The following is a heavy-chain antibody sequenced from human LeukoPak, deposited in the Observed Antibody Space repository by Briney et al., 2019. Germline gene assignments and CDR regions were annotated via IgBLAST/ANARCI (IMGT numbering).Heavy chain of an antibody. V-gene: IGHV3-30-3*01. CDR1: GFTFSSYA. J-gene: IGHJ4*02. CDR3: ARGQVLDY. Sequence: GESLRLSCAASGFTFSSYAMHWVRQAPGKGLEWVAVISYDGSNKYYADSVKGRFTISRDNSKNTLYLQMNSLRAEDTAVYYCARGQVLDYWGQGTLVTVSS. CDR2: ISYDGSNK. D-gene: IGHD4/OR15-4a*01.